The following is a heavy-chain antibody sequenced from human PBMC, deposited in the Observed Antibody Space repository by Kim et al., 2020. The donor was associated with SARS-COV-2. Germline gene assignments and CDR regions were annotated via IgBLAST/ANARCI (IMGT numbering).Heavy chain of an antibody. Sequence: ASVKVSCKASGYTFTSYYMHWVRQAPGQGLEWMGIINPSGGSTSYAQKFQGRVTMTRDTSTSTVYMELSSLRSEDTAVYYCARDRGRYSGYTEMARTIRGFDIWGQGTMVTVSS. CDR2: INPSGGST. CDR1: GYTFTSYY. CDR3: ARDRGRYSGYTEMARTIRGFDI. J-gene: IGHJ3*02. V-gene: IGHV1-46*01. D-gene: IGHD5-12*01.